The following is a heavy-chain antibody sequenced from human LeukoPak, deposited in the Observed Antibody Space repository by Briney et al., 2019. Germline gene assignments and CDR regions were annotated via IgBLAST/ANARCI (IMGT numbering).Heavy chain of an antibody. D-gene: IGHD2-15*01. CDR2: VDYSGGT. V-gene: IGHV4-39*07. CDR1: GASISGSNVY. CDR3: ARAAYAINYYYMDV. Sequence: SETLSLTCTVSGASISGSNVYWGWIRQAPGKRLEWIGSVDYSGGTYYNPSLKSRVTLLEDLSKNQFSLNLISVTAADTAVYYCARAAYAINYYYMDVWGKGTTVTVSS. J-gene: IGHJ6*03.